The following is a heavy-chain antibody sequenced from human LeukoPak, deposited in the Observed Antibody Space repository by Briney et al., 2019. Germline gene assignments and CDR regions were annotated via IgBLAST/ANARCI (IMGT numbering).Heavy chain of an antibody. CDR3: ARDKCSYGSFADY. Sequence: GSLRLSCAASGFTFSSYAMYWVRQAPGKGLEWVAVISYDGSNKYYADSVKGRFTISRDNSKNTLYLQMNSLRAEDTAVYYCARDKCSYGSFADYWGQGTLVTVSS. V-gene: IGHV3-30-3*01. CDR2: ISYDGSNK. D-gene: IGHD5-18*01. J-gene: IGHJ4*02. CDR1: GFTFSSYA.